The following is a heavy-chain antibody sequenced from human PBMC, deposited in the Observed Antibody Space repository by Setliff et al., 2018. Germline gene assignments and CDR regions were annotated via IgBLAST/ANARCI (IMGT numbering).Heavy chain of an antibody. J-gene: IGHJ4*02. Sequence: ASVKVSCKASGYTFTSYYMHWARQAPGQGLEWMGIINPSGGSTSYAQKFQGRVTMTRDTSTSTVYMELSRLTSEDTAVYFCARGWAALGIIGYWGQGTLVTVSS. D-gene: IGHD7-27*01. CDR3: ARGWAALGIIGY. V-gene: IGHV1-46*01. CDR1: GYTFTSYY. CDR2: INPSGGST.